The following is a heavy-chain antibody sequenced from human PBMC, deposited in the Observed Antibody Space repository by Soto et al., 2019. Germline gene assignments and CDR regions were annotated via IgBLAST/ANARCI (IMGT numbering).Heavy chain of an antibody. Sequence: GGSLRLSCAASGFTFSAYEMHWVRQAPGQGLEWVSYISKSGGTTYYADSVKGRFTISRDNAENSVYLQMSSLRGEDTAMYYCARYSGWYSYNWFDPWGQGTLVTVSS. CDR3: ARYSGWYSYNWFDP. V-gene: IGHV3-48*03. D-gene: IGHD6-19*01. J-gene: IGHJ5*02. CDR1: GFTFSAYE. CDR2: ISKSGGTT.